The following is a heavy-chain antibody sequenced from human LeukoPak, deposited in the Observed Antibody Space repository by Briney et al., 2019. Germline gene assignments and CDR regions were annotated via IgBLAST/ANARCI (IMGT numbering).Heavy chain of an antibody. V-gene: IGHV1-46*01. D-gene: IGHD1-26*01. CDR1: GYTFTNYY. CDR3: AKVWRSWELRDAYDI. CDR2: INPSGGST. Sequence: GASVKVSCKASGYTFTNYYMHWVRQAPGQGLEWMGIINPSGGSTSYAQKFQGRVTMTRDTSTSTVYMELNSLRAEDTAVYYCAKVWRSWELRDAYDIWGQGTMVTVSS. J-gene: IGHJ3*02.